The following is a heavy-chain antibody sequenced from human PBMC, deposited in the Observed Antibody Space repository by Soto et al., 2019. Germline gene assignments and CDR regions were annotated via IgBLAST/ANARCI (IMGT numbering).Heavy chain of an antibody. CDR1: GYSFPSYW. J-gene: IGHJ6*02. Sequence: GESLKISCKGSGYSFPSYWIGWVRQMPGRGLEWMGIIYPGDSDTRYSPSFQGQVTISADKSISTAYLQWSSLKTSDTAIYYCARLICFSTSCPYYYCLDVWGQGTTVTVSS. CDR2: IYPGDSDT. V-gene: IGHV5-51*01. D-gene: IGHD2-2*01. CDR3: ARLICFSTSCPYYYCLDV.